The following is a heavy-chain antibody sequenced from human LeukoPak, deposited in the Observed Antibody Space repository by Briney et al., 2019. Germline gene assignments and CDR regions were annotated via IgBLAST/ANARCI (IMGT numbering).Heavy chain of an antibody. Sequence: GALVKVSCKASGYTFNANYMHWVRQAPGQGLEWMGFVYPKSGGTNYAQKFQGRVTMTTDTSISTVYMKLSSLTSDDTAVYYCARENYYYDTWGQGTLVTVSS. CDR3: ARENYYYDT. D-gene: IGHD3-22*01. J-gene: IGHJ1*01. V-gene: IGHV1-2*02. CDR1: GYTFNANY. CDR2: VYPKSGGT.